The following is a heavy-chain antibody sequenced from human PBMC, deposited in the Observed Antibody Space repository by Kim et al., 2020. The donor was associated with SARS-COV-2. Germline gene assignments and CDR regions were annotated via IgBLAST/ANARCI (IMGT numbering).Heavy chain of an antibody. Sequence: GGYLRLSCEASGFAFSTNAMSWVRQAPGKGLEWVSGVFCRTFYADSVKGLFTISKDIYKNTLYLQMNSLRAEDTAVYYLAKDLHFWSARYYWSQGTLVTVSS. CDR2: VFCRT. V-gene: IGHV3-23*01. J-gene: IGHJ4*02. CDR3: AKDLHFWSARYY. D-gene: IGHD3-3*01. CDR1: GFAFSTNA.